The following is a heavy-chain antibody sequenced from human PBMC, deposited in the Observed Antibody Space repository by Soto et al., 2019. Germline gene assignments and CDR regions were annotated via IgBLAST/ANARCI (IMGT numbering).Heavy chain of an antibody. V-gene: IGHV5-10-1*01. D-gene: IGHD2-2*01. CDR2: IDPSDSYT. Sequence: PGESLKISCKGSGYSFTSHWISWVRQMPGKGLEWMGRIDPSDSYTNYSPSFQGHVTISADKSISTAYLQWSSLKASDTAMYYCARHKQPAAADAFDIWGQGTMVTVSS. J-gene: IGHJ3*02. CDR1: GYSFTSHW. CDR3: ARHKQPAAADAFDI.